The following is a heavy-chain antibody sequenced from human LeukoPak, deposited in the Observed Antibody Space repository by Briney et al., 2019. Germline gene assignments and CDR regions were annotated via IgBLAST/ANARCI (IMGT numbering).Heavy chain of an antibody. Sequence: PSETLSLTCAVYGGSFSGYYWSWIRQPPGKGLEWIGEINHSGSTNYNPSLKSRVTISVDTSKNQFPLKLSSVTAADTAVYYCASRWDSSSSRTTITGDWFDPWGQGTLVTVSS. CDR2: INHSGST. J-gene: IGHJ5*02. CDR1: GGSFSGYY. D-gene: IGHD6-6*01. V-gene: IGHV4-34*01. CDR3: ASRWDSSSSRTTITGDWFDP.